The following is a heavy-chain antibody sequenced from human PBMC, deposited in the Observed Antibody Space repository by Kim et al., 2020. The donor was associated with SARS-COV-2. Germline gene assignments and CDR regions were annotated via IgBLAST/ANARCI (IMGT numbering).Heavy chain of an antibody. CDR2: IYHSGST. J-gene: IGHJ4*02. CDR3: ARARDSVVAHGDSSGWSFDY. Sequence: SETLSLTCAVSGGSISSGGYSWSWIRQPPGKGLEWIGYIYHSGSTYYNPSLKSRVTISVDRSKNQFSLKLSSVTAADTAVYYCARARDSVVAHGDSSGWSFDYWGQGTLVTVSS. V-gene: IGHV4-30-2*01. CDR1: GGSISSGGYS. D-gene: IGHD6-19*01.